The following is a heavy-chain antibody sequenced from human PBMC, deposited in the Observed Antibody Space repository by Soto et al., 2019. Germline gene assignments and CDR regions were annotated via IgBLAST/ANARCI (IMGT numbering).Heavy chain of an antibody. CDR2: VNPSGGST. CDR3: ARVAGHKNARFDT. Sequence: QVQLVQSGAEVKKPGASVKVSCKASGYIFTAYSMHWVRQAPGQGLEWMGVVNPSGGSTNYAQKFQGRITMTRDTSTSTVYMDLSSLTSDDTAVYYCARVAGHKNARFDTWGQGALVTVSS. CDR1: GYIFTAYS. J-gene: IGHJ4*02. V-gene: IGHV1-46*01. D-gene: IGHD1-1*01.